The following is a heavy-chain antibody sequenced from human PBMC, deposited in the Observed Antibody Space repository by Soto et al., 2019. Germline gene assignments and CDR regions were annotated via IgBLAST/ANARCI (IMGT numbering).Heavy chain of an antibody. D-gene: IGHD3-3*01. CDR2: IYYSGST. CDR1: GGSISSIGYY. CDR3: ARPNDYWNGYGPFDY. Sequence: SETLSLTCDVSGGSISSIGYYWSWVRQHPGKGLEWIGSIYYSGSTYYNPSLENRVSISLDTSENRFSLRLNSVTAADTAIYYCARPNDYWNGYGPFDYWGQGSLVTVSS. V-gene: IGHV4-31*11. J-gene: IGHJ4*02.